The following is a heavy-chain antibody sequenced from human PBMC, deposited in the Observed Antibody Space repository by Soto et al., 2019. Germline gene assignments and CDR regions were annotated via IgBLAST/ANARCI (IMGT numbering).Heavy chain of an antibody. J-gene: IGHJ6*02. Sequence: WGSLRLSCAASGFTFSSYAMHWVRQAPGKGLEWVAVISYDGSNKYYADSVKGRFTISRDNSKNTLYLQMNSLRAEDTAVYYCARDRVVAALSEPIYHYYGMDVWGQGTTVTVSS. V-gene: IGHV3-30-3*01. CDR3: ARDRVVAALSEPIYHYYGMDV. CDR2: ISYDGSNK. CDR1: GFTFSSYA. D-gene: IGHD2-15*01.